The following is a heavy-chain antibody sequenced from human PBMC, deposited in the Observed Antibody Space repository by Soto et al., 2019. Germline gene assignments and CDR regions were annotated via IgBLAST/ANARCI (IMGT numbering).Heavy chain of an antibody. CDR1: GGTFSSYA. D-gene: IGHD2-2*01. CDR2: IIPIFGTA. Sequence: QVQLVQSGAAVKKPGSSVKVSCKASGGTFSSYAISWVRQAPGQGLEWMGGIIPIFGTANYAQKFQGRVTITADESTSTAYMELSSLRSEATAVYYCARDEGYCISTSCYHYGMDVWGQGTTVTVSS. V-gene: IGHV1-69*12. J-gene: IGHJ6*02. CDR3: ARDEGYCISTSCYHYGMDV.